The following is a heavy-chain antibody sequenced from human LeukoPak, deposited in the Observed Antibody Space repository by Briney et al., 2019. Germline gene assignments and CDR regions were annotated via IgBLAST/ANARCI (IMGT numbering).Heavy chain of an antibody. J-gene: IGHJ3*02. D-gene: IGHD6-19*01. CDR1: GFTFSSYG. Sequence: PGGSLRLSCAASGFTFSSYGMHWVRQAPGKGLEWVAVIWYDGSNKYYADSVKGRFTISRDNSKNTLYLQMNSLRAEDTAVYYCARDGAVAGDDDAFDIWGQGTMVTVFS. V-gene: IGHV3-33*01. CDR3: ARDGAVAGDDDAFDI. CDR2: IWYDGSNK.